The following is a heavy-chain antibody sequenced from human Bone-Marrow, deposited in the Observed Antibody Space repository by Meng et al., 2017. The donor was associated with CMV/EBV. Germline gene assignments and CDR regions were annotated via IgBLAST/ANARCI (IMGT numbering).Heavy chain of an antibody. J-gene: IGHJ4*02. CDR3: ASLSRAQGKDY. CDR1: GGSFSGYY. Sequence: SETLSLTCAVYGGSFSGYYWSWIRQPPGKGLEWIGEINHSGSTNYNPSLKSRVTISVDTSKNQFSLKLSSVTAADTAVYYCASLSRAQGKDYWGQGTLVTFSS. V-gene: IGHV4-34*01. D-gene: IGHD4-23*01. CDR2: INHSGST.